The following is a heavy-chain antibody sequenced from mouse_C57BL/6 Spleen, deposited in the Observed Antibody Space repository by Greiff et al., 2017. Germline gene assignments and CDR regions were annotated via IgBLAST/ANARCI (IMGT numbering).Heavy chain of an antibody. CDR1: GHTFTSYW. V-gene: IGHV1-55*01. Sequence: QVQLQQPGAELVKPGASVKMSCKASGHTFTSYWITWVKQRPGQGLEWIGDIYPGSGSTNYNEKFKSKATLTVDTSSSTAYMQLSSLTSEDAAVYYCARYDYDVGFAYWGQGTLVTVSA. D-gene: IGHD2-4*01. CDR3: ARYDYDVGFAY. J-gene: IGHJ3*01. CDR2: IYPGSGST.